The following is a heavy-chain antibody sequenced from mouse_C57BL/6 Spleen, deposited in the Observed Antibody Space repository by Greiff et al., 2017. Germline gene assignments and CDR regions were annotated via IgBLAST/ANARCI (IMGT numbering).Heavy chain of an antibody. Sequence: QVQLQQPGAELVKPGASVKLSCKASGYTFTSYWMQWVKQRPGQGLEWIGEIDPSDSYTNYNQKFKGKATLTVDTSSSTAYMQLSSLTSEASAVYYCERRVSYYGSSYGDFGVWGTGTTVTGSS. D-gene: IGHD1-1*01. V-gene: IGHV1-50*01. CDR2: IDPSDSYT. J-gene: IGHJ1*03. CDR1: GYTFTSYW. CDR3: ERRVSYYGSSYGDFGV.